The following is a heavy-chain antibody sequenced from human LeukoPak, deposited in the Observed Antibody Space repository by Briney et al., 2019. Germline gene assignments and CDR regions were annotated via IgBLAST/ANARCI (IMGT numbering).Heavy chain of an antibody. Sequence: ASVKVSCKASGYTFTGYYMHWVRQAPGQGLEWMGRINPNSGGTNYAQKFQGRVTMTRDTSISTAYMELSRLRSDDTAVYYCARDRQRAQLVLNYWGQGTLVTVSS. V-gene: IGHV1-2*06. CDR1: GYTFTGYY. J-gene: IGHJ4*02. CDR3: ARDRQRAQLVLNY. D-gene: IGHD6-6*01. CDR2: INPNSGGT.